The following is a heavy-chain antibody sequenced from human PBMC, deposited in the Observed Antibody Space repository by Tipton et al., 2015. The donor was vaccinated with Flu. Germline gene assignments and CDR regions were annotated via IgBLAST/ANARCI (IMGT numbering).Heavy chain of an antibody. V-gene: IGHV4-34*01. D-gene: IGHD3-3*01. CDR2: INHSGST. J-gene: IGHJ5*02. CDR3: ARGLPRLAYYDFWSGYYPGRENWFDP. Sequence: TLSLTCAVYGGSFSGYYWSWIRQPPGKGLEWIGEINHSGSTNYNPSLKSRVTISVDTSKNQFSLKLSSVTAADTAVYYCARGLPRLAYYDFWSGYYPGRENWFDPWGQGTLVTVSS. CDR1: GGSFSGYY.